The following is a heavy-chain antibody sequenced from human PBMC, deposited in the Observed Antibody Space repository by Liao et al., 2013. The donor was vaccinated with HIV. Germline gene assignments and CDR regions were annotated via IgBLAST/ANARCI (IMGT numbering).Heavy chain of an antibody. CDR1: GGSISSGDYY. Sequence: QVQLQESGPGLVKPSQTLSLTCTVSGGSISSGDYYWSWIRQPPGKGLEWIGYIYYTGSTNYNPSLKSRIFISVDTAKSQFSLKLSPVTAADSAIYFCARGEPGLARGGLAYWGQGTQVTVSS. D-gene: IGHD2-15*01. CDR2: IYYTGST. CDR3: ARGEPGLARGGLAY. J-gene: IGHJ4*02. V-gene: IGHV4-30-4*08.